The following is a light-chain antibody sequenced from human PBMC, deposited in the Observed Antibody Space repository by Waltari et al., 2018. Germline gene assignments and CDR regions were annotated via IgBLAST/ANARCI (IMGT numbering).Light chain of an antibody. CDR2: KAS. CDR3: QHGYGVPLT. Sequence: IQMTQSPSSLSASVGDRVTITCRASENVNNYLHWYQQKPGKAPKLLIFKASILQSGVPSRFSGSGSGTDYTLIINSLQSEDVATYYCQHGYGVPLTFGGGTKVVIK. CDR1: ENVNNY. V-gene: IGKV1-39*01. J-gene: IGKJ4*01.